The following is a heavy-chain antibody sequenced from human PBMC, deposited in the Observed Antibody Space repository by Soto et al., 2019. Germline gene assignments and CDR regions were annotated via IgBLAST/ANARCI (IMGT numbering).Heavy chain of an antibody. CDR2: FIPIFGTA. CDR1: GGTFSSYA. Sequence: QVQLVQSGAEVKKPGSSVKVSCKASGGTFSSYAISWVRQAPGQGLEWMGGFIPIFGTANYAQKFQGRDTSSAEESTSTAYMELSSLRSEDTAVYYCANSSVGYCSGGSCLRWFDPWGQGTLVTVSS. D-gene: IGHD2-15*01. V-gene: IGHV1-69*01. CDR3: ANSSVGYCSGGSCLRWFDP. J-gene: IGHJ5*02.